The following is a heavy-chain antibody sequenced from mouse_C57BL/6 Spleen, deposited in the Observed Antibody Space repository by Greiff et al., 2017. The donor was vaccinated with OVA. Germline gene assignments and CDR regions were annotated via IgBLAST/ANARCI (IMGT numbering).Heavy chain of an antibody. D-gene: IGHD3-2*02. CDR2: ISSGSSTI. CDR1: GFTFSDYG. Sequence: VQLKESGGGLVKPGGSLKLSCAASGFTFSDYGMHWVRQAPEKGLEWVAYISSGSSTIYYADTVKGRFTISRDNAKNTLFLQMTSLRSEDTAMYYCARGGDSSGYVFDYWGQGTTLTVSS. J-gene: IGHJ2*01. CDR3: ARGGDSSGYVFDY. V-gene: IGHV5-17*01.